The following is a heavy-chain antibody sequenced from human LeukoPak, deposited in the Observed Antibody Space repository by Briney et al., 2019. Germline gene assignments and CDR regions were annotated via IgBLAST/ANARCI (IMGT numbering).Heavy chain of an antibody. CDR2: IYYSGNT. V-gene: IGHV4-39*07. Sequence: SETLSLTCTVSGGSISSSGSYWGWIRQPPGKGLKWIGSIYYSGNTYNPSLKSRVTISVDTSKNQFSLNLTSVNAADTAVYYWAGVMAARREDLNWFDPWGQGTLVTVSS. J-gene: IGHJ5*02. CDR1: GGSISSSGSY. D-gene: IGHD6-6*01. CDR3: AGVMAARREDLNWFDP.